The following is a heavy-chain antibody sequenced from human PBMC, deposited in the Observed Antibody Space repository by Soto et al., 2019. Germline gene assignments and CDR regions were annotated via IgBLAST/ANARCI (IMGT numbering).Heavy chain of an antibody. Sequence: SETLSLTCTVSGGYVSSGSYYWSWIRQPPGKGLEWIGYIYYSGSTNYNPSLKSRVTISVDTSKNQFSLKLSSVTAADTAVYYCARDLRRSSWPDYYYGMDVWGQGTTVTVSS. CDR3: ARDLRRSSWPDYYYGMDV. CDR2: IYYSGST. V-gene: IGHV4-61*01. CDR1: GGYVSSGSYY. D-gene: IGHD6-13*01. J-gene: IGHJ6*02.